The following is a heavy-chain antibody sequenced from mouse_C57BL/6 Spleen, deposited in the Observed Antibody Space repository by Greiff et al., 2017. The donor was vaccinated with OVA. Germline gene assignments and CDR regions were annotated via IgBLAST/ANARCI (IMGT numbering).Heavy chain of an antibody. CDR2: IYPGDGDT. J-gene: IGHJ2*01. D-gene: IGHD2-3*01. CDR1: GYAFSSSW. V-gene: IGHV1-82*01. CDR3: ARGDDYYDFDY. Sequence: QVQLQQSGPELVKPGASVKISCKASGYAFSSSWMNWVKQRPGQGLEWIGRIYPGDGDTNYNGKFKGKATLTADKSSSTAYMQLSSLTSEDSAVYFYARGDDYYDFDYWGQGTTLTVSS.